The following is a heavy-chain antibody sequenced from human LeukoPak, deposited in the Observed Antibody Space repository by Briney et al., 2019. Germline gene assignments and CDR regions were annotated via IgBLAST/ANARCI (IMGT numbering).Heavy chain of an antibody. V-gene: IGHV4-59*01. J-gene: IGHJ4*02. Sequence: SETLSLTCTVSGGSISSYYWSWIRQPPGKGLEWIGYIYYSGSTNYNPSLKSRVTISVDTSKNQFSLKLSSVTAADTAVYYCARVQANWGLYWGQGTLVTVSS. CDR3: ARVQANWGLY. D-gene: IGHD7-27*01. CDR2: IYYSGST. CDR1: GGSISSYY.